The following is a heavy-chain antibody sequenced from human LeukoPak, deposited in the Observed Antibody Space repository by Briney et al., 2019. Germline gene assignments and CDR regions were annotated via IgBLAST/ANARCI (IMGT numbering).Heavy chain of an antibody. CDR3: AKDGEPDYYDSSGYMSAFDI. CDR2: ISGSGGST. J-gene: IGHJ3*02. CDR1: GFTFSSYA. V-gene: IGHV3-23*01. D-gene: IGHD3-22*01. Sequence: PGGSLRLSCAASGFTFSSYAMSWVRQAPGKGLEWVSAISGSGGSTYYADSGKGRFTISRDNSKNTLYLQMNSLRAEDTAVYYCAKDGEPDYYDSSGYMSAFDIWGQGTMVTVSS.